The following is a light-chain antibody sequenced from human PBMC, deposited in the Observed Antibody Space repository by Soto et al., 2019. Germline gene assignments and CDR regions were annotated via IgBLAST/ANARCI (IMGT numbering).Light chain of an antibody. V-gene: IGKV1-39*01. Sequence: DIQVTQSPSSLSASVGDRVTITCRASRSIRTYLNWYQQRPGKPPKLLIQTASTLQGGVPSRFSGSGSGTDFTLTISSLQPEDFATYYCQQTYSFFNSFGQGTKLEIK. J-gene: IGKJ2*03. CDR2: TAS. CDR3: QQTYSFFNS. CDR1: RSIRTY.